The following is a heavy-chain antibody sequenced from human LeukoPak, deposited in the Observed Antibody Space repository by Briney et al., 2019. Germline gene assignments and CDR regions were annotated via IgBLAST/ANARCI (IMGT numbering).Heavy chain of an antibody. CDR3: AREQAAGGLDY. Sequence: TSETLSLTCTVSGGSVSSYYWSWIRQPPGKGLEWIAYIYYTGITRYNPSLKSRFTISVDTSKNQFSLKLSSVTAADTAVYYCAREQAAGGLDYWGQGTLVTVSS. D-gene: IGHD6-13*01. J-gene: IGHJ4*02. V-gene: IGHV4-59*02. CDR2: IYYTGIT. CDR1: GGSVSSYY.